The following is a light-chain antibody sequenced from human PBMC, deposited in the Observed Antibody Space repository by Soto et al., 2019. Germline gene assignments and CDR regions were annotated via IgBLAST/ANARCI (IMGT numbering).Light chain of an antibody. V-gene: IGKV1-39*01. CDR3: QQSYSTPPIT. CDR2: AAS. J-gene: IGKJ5*01. Sequence: DIQTTQSPSSLSASVGDRVTITCRASQSMSSYLNWYQQKPGKAPKLLIYAASSLQSGVPSRFSGSGSGTDFTLTISSLQPEDFATYYCQQSYSTPPITFGQGTRLEI. CDR1: QSMSSY.